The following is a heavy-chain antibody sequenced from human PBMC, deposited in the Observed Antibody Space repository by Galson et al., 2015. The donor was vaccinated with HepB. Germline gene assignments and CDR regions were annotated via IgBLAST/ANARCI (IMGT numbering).Heavy chain of an antibody. D-gene: IGHD6-6*01. CDR2: IIPTFGTA. CDR3: ARDWVAARYWYFDL. V-gene: IGHV1-69*13. Sequence: SVKVSCKASGGTFSSYAISWVRQAPGQGLEWMGGIIPTFGTANYAQKFQGRVTITADESTSTAYMELSSLRSEDTAVYYCARDWVAARYWYFDLWGRGTLVTVSS. J-gene: IGHJ2*01. CDR1: GGTFSSYA.